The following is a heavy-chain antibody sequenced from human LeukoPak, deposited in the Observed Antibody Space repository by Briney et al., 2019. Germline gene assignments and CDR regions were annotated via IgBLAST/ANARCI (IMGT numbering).Heavy chain of an antibody. J-gene: IGHJ6*03. CDR2: IYHSGST. V-gene: IGHV4-39*07. CDR1: GGSISSSSYY. CDR3: ARWATDYGDYRKYYYYYYYMDV. D-gene: IGHD4-17*01. Sequence: PSETLSLTCTVSGGSISSSSYYWGWIRQPPGKGLEWIGSIYHSGSTYYNPSLKSRVTISVDTSKNQFSLKLSSVTAADRAVYYCARWATDYGDYRKYYYYYYYMDVWGKGTTVTVSS.